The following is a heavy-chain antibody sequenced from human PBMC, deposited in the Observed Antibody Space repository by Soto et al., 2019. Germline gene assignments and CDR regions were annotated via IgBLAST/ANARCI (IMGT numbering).Heavy chain of an antibody. CDR3: AKDVNPIPYLTGYYRLGWFDP. J-gene: IGHJ5*02. Sequence: EVQLLESGGGLVQPGGSLRLSCAASGFTFSSYAMSWVRQAPGKGLEWVSAISGSGGSTYYADSVKGRFTISRDNSKNTLYLQMNRLRAEDTAVYYCAKDVNPIPYLTGYYRLGWFDPWGQGTLVTVSS. V-gene: IGHV3-23*01. D-gene: IGHD3-9*01. CDR1: GFTFSSYA. CDR2: ISGSGGST.